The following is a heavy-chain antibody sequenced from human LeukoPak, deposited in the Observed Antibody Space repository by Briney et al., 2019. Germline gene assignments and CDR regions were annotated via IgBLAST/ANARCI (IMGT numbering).Heavy chain of an antibody. D-gene: IGHD3-3*01. CDR2: IYPGDSDT. Sequence: GESLKISCKGSGYSFTSYWIGWVRQMPGKGLEWMGIIYPGDSDTRYSPSFQGQVTISADKSISTAYLQWSSLKASDTAMYYCARASNYDFWSGSPVGGYYYMDVWGKGTTVTASS. J-gene: IGHJ6*03. V-gene: IGHV5-51*01. CDR3: ARASNYDFWSGSPVGGYYYMDV. CDR1: GYSFTSYW.